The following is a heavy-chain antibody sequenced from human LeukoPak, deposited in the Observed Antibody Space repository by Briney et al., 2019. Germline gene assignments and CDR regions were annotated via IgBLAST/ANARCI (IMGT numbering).Heavy chain of an antibody. CDR2: ISGSAATI. CDR3: AKDLYSSLSYFDY. D-gene: IGHD6-13*01. V-gene: IGHV3-23*01. Sequence: GGSLRLSCAASGSTFSNYGMTWVRQAPGKGLEWVSSISGSAATISYADSVKGRFTISRDNSKNTLSLQMNSLRAEDTAIYYCAKDLYSSLSYFDYWGQGTLVTVSS. J-gene: IGHJ4*02. CDR1: GSTFSNYG.